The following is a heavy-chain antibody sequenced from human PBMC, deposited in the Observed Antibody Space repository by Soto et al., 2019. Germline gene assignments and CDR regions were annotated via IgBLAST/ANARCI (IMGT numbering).Heavy chain of an antibody. CDR1: GFTFSSYW. V-gene: IGHV3-74*01. CDR3: ARDRDFWSGYLYYYYGMDV. J-gene: IGHJ6*02. CDR2: INSDGSST. Sequence: PGGSLRLSCAASGFTFSSYWMHWVRHAPGKGLVWVSRINSDGSSTNYADSVKGRFTISRDNAKNTLHLQMNSLRAEDTAVYYCARDRDFWSGYLYYYYGMDVWGQGTTVTVSS. D-gene: IGHD3-3*01.